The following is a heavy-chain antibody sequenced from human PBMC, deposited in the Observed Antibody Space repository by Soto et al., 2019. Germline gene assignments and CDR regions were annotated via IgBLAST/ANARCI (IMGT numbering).Heavy chain of an antibody. CDR3: ARSGYSYGPNPLLY. CDR2: IYYSGST. D-gene: IGHD5-18*01. CDR1: GGSISSGGYY. V-gene: IGHV4-31*01. J-gene: IGHJ4*02. Sequence: QVQLQESGPGLVKPSQTLSLTCTVSGGSISSGGYYWSWIRQHPGKGLEWIGYIYYSGSTYYNPSLKSPVTITVDTSKNQSSLKLSSVTAADTAVYYCARSGYSYGPNPLLYWGQGTLVTVSS.